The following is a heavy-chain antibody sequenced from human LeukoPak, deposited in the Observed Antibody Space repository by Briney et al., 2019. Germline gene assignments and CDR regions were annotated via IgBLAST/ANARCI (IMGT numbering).Heavy chain of an antibody. Sequence: ASVKVSCKASGYTFTGYYMHWVRQAPGQGLEWMGWINPNSGGTNYAQKFQGWVTMTRDTSISTAYMELSRLRSDDTAVYYCAREGTGSGSYSLDYWGQGTLVTVSS. V-gene: IGHV1-2*04. CDR3: AREGTGSGSYSLDY. D-gene: IGHD1-26*01. CDR1: GYTFTGYY. J-gene: IGHJ4*02. CDR2: INPNSGGT.